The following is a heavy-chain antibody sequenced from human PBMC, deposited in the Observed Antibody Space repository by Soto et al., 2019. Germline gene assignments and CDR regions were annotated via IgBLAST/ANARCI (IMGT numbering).Heavy chain of an antibody. V-gene: IGHV4-31*03. CDR3: ASDTPPPFWSGYPTRGV. Sequence: ASETLSLTCTVSGGSISSGGYYRSWIRQHPGKGLEWIGYIYYSGSTYYNPSLKSRVTISVDTSKNQFHLKLSYVTAADTSVYYCASDTPPPFWSGYPTRGVWGKGTTVTVSS. J-gene: IGHJ6*04. D-gene: IGHD3-3*01. CDR1: GGSISSGGYY. CDR2: IYYSGST.